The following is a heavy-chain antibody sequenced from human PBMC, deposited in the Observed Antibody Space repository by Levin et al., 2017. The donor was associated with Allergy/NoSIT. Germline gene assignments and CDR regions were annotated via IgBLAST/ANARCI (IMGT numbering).Heavy chain of an antibody. CDR3: AKDRVSGNYYDSSGYYYFPSYFDY. J-gene: IGHJ4*02. Sequence: GESLKISCAASGFTFSSYAMSWVRQAPGKGLEWVSAISGSGGSTYYADSVKGRFTISRDNSKNTLYLQMNSLRAEDTAVYYCAKDRVSGNYYDSSGYYYFPSYFDYWGQGTLVTVSS. CDR1: GFTFSSYA. CDR2: ISGSGGST. D-gene: IGHD3-22*01. V-gene: IGHV3-23*01.